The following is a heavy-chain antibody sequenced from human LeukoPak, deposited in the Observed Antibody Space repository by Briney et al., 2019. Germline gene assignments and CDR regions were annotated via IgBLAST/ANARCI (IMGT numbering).Heavy chain of an antibody. Sequence: ASVKVSCEASGGTFSSYTISWVRQAPGQGLEWMGRIIPILGIANYAQKFQGRVTITADKSTSTAYMELSSLRSEDTAVYYCARAYYDSSGYYLDYWGQGTLVTVSS. D-gene: IGHD3-22*01. CDR1: GGTFSSYT. CDR3: ARAYYDSSGYYLDY. V-gene: IGHV1-69*02. CDR2: IIPILGIA. J-gene: IGHJ4*02.